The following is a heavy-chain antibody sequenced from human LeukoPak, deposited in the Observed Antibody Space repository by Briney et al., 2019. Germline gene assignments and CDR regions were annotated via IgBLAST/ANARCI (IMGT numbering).Heavy chain of an antibody. V-gene: IGHV4-4*02. CDR3: ARQGRGSYENRWFDP. D-gene: IGHD1-26*01. CDR1: GDSISSGHW. J-gene: IGHJ5*02. CDR2: IYHSGSA. Sequence: SGTLSLTCAVSGDSISSGHWWSWVRQPPGKGLEWIGEIYHSGSANYNPSVKSRVSISVDKSRNDFSLKLTSVTAADTAVYYCARQGRGSYENRWFDPWGQGTLVTVSS.